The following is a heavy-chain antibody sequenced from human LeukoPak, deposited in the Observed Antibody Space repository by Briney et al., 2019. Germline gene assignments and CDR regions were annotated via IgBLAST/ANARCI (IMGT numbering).Heavy chain of an antibody. J-gene: IGHJ5*01. V-gene: IGHV1-2*06. CDR2: INPNTGYP. CDR1: GYTFSGYF. D-gene: IGHD4-11*01. CDR3: ARGQPYGNYNYFDS. Sequence: GASVKVSCKASGYTFSGYFIHWVRQAPGQGLEWMGRINPNTGYPNYAQNLQGRFTMTRDTSISTAYMELSRLTTDDTAVYFCARGQPYGNYNYFDSWGQGTLVTVSS.